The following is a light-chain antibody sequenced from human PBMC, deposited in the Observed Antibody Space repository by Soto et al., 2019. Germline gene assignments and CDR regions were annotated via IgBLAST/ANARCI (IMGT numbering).Light chain of an antibody. CDR3: QQSYSTPHT. Sequence: DIQMTQSPASLSASVGDRVTITCRASQSISSYLNWYQQKPWKAPKLLIYAASSLQSGVPSRFSGSGSGTDFTRTISRLQPEYFATYYCQQSYSTPHTFGQGTKLEIK. V-gene: IGKV1-39*01. CDR1: QSISSY. J-gene: IGKJ2*01. CDR2: AAS.